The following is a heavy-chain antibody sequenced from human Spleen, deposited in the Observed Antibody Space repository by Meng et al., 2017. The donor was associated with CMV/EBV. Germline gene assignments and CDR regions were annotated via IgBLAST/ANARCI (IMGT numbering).Heavy chain of an antibody. CDR3: VRVYYYNTGAYLGVDY. J-gene: IGHJ4*02. V-gene: IGHV4-39*07. CDR1: GGSISSSTYY. Sequence: GSLRLSCTVSGGSISSSTYYWGWIRQPPGKGLEWIGSIYYRGSTYYNPSLKSRVTISVDTSKNQFSLKLSSVTAADTAVYYCVRVYYYNTGAYLGVDYWGQGTLVTVSS. CDR2: IYYRGST. D-gene: IGHD3-22*01.